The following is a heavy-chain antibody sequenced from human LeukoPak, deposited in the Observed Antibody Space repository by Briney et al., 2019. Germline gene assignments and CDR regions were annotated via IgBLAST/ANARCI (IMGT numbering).Heavy chain of an antibody. CDR3: ARLYLPATRFDY. D-gene: IGHD5-24*01. CDR2: IYHSGRT. V-gene: IGHV4-38-2*02. CDR1: GYSISSGYY. J-gene: IGHJ4*02. Sequence: SETLSLTCTVSGYSISSGYYWGWIGQPPGKGQEWIGSIYHSGRTFYNPSLKSRLTISVDTSKHQFSLKLTSVTAADTAVYYCARLYLPATRFDYWSQGTLVTVSS.